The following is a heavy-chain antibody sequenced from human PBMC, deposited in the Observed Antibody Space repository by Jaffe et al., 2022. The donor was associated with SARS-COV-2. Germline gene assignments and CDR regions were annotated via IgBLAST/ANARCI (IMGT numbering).Heavy chain of an antibody. V-gene: IGHV4-34*01. CDR1: GGSFSGYY. CDR2: INHSGST. J-gene: IGHJ4*02. CDR3: ARVWGSGWYWSRIDY. D-gene: IGHD6-19*01. Sequence: QVQLQQWGAGLLKPSETLSLTCAVYGGSFSGYYWSWIRQPPGKGLEWIGEINHSGSTNYNPSLKSRVTISVDTSKNQFSLKLSSVTAADTAVYYCARVWGSGWYWSRIDYWGQGTLVTVSS.